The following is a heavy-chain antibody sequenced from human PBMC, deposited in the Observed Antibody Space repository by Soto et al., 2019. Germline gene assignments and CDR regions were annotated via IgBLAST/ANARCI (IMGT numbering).Heavy chain of an antibody. Sequence: GGSLRPSCAASGFTFSSYAMHWVRQAPGKGLEWVAVISYDGSNKCYADSVKGRFTISRDNSKNTLYLQMNSLRAEDTAVYYCARDNDYGENYYYYGMDVWGQGTTVTVSS. V-gene: IGHV3-30-3*01. J-gene: IGHJ6*02. CDR1: GFTFSSYA. D-gene: IGHD4-17*01. CDR3: ARDNDYGENYYYYGMDV. CDR2: ISYDGSNK.